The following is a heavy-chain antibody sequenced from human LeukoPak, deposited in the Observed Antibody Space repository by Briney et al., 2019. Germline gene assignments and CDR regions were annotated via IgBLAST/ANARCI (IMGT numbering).Heavy chain of an antibody. Sequence: GGSLRLSCAASGFTFSSYGMSWVRQAPGKGLEWVSAISGSGGSTYYADSVKGRFTISRDNSKNTLYLQMNSLRAEDTAVYYCAKGPYSSGWEYYYYMDVWGKGTTVTISS. J-gene: IGHJ6*03. CDR3: AKGPYSSGWEYYYYMDV. CDR2: ISGSGGST. V-gene: IGHV3-23*01. D-gene: IGHD6-19*01. CDR1: GFTFSSYG.